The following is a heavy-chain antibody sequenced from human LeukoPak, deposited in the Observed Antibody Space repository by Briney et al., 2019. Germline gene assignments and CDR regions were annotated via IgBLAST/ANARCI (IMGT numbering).Heavy chain of an antibody. CDR2: IAPSDSYT. CDR1: GYSFPSYW. CDR3: VRQPPGVYDTTQNWFDP. J-gene: IGHJ5*02. V-gene: IGHV5-10-1*01. D-gene: IGHD3-22*01. Sequence: GESLKISYKVSGYSFPSYWITWVRQVPGKGLEWTGRIAPSDSYTNYNPSFEGHVTMSVEKSITTVYLQWSSLKASDTAMYYCVRQPPGVYDTTQNWFDPWGQGTLVTVSS.